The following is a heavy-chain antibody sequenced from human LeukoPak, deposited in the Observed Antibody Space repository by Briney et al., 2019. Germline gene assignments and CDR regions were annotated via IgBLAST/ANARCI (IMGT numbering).Heavy chain of an antibody. J-gene: IGHJ6*03. CDR1: GGSFSGYY. V-gene: IGHV4-34*01. D-gene: IGHD3-10*01. CDR3: ARQSGRLRRYYYYYMDV. Sequence: SETLSLTCAVYGGSFSGYYWSWIRQPPGKGLEWIGEINHSGSTNYNPSLKSRATISVDTSKNQFSLKLSSVTAADTAVYYCARQSGRLRRYYYYYMDVWGKGTTVTVSS. CDR2: INHSGST.